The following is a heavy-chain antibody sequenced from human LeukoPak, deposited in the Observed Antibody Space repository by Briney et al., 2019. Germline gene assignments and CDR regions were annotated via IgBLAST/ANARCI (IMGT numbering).Heavy chain of an antibody. D-gene: IGHD2-2*02. Sequence: SETLSLTCTVSGGSISSYYWSWIRQPPGKGLEWIGYIYYSGSTNYNPSLKSRVTISVDTSKNQFSLKLSSVTAADTAVYYCARLPDIVVVPAAIDWFDPWGQGTLVTVSS. CDR1: GGSISSYY. CDR3: ARLPDIVVVPAAIDWFDP. V-gene: IGHV4-59*12. J-gene: IGHJ5*02. CDR2: IYYSGST.